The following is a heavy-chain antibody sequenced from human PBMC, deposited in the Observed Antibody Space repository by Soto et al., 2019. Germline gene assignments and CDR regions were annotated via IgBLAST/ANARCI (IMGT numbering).Heavy chain of an antibody. Sequence: GGSLRLSCTASGFTFSTYVMSWVRQAPGKGLEWVSLMSGGGTTTYHADSVRGRFTISRDNSKNTLFLQMNSLRAEDTAVYYCAKPPEGYSYGFDYWGQGTLVTVSS. V-gene: IGHV3-23*01. CDR1: GFTFSTYV. CDR2: MSGGGTTT. D-gene: IGHD1-26*01. J-gene: IGHJ4*02. CDR3: AKPPEGYSYGFDY.